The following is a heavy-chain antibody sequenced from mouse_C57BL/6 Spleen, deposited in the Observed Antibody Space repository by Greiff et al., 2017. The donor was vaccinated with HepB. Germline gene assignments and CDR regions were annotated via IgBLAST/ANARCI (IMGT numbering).Heavy chain of an antibody. CDR1: GYTFTDYE. D-gene: IGHD4-1*01. V-gene: IGHV1-15*01. Sequence: VQLQESGAELVRPGASVTLSCKASGYTFTDYEMHWVKQTPVHGLEWIGAIDPETGGTAYNQKFKGKAILTADKSSSTAYMELRSLTSEDSAVYYCTRPWDSWFAYWGQGTLVTVSA. CDR2: IDPETGGT. J-gene: IGHJ3*01. CDR3: TRPWDSWFAY.